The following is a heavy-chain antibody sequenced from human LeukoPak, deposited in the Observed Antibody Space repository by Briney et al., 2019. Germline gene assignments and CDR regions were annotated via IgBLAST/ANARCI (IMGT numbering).Heavy chain of an antibody. CDR1: GGSISSGGYS. CDR3: ARHQRLAWFDP. CDR2: IYHSGST. D-gene: IGHD6-25*01. Sequence: SETLSLTCAVSGGSISSGGYSWSWIRQPPGKGLEWIGYIYHSGSTYYNPSLKSRVTISVDTSKNQFSLNLSSVTAADTAVYYCARHQRLAWFDPWGQGTLVTVSS. J-gene: IGHJ5*02. V-gene: IGHV4-30-2*01.